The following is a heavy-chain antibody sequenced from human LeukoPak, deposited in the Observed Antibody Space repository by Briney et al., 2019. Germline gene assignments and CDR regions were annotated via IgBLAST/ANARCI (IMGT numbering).Heavy chain of an antibody. D-gene: IGHD6-13*01. CDR3: ARLEQQLVLELANGDDY. J-gene: IGHJ4*02. CDR1: GRTFSSYA. V-gene: IGHV1-69*04. CDR2: IIPILGIA. Sequence: ASVKVFCKASGRTFSSYAIRWARQAPAQGREWMGRIIPILGIANYAQKFQGRVTITADKSTSTAYMELSSLKSEDTAVYYCARLEQQLVLELANGDDYWGQGTLVTVSS.